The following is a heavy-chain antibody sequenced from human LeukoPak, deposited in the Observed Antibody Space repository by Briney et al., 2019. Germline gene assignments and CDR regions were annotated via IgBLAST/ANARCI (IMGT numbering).Heavy chain of an antibody. Sequence: GSSVKVSCKASGGTFNSYTISWVRQAPGQGLEWMGRIIPILGIANYAQKFQGRVTITADKSTSTAYMELSSLRSEDAAVYYCASPSYYFDYWGQGTLVTVSS. V-gene: IGHV1-69*02. CDR1: GGTFNSYT. J-gene: IGHJ4*02. CDR3: ASPSYYFDY. CDR2: IIPILGIA.